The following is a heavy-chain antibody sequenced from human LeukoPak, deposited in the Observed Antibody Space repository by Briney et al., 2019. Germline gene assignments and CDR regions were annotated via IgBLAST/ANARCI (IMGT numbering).Heavy chain of an antibody. D-gene: IGHD3-10*01. CDR1: RYTSSRFG. CDR3: VRELGIRGVIFFGN. V-gene: IGHV1-18*01. Sequence: ASVKVSCKASRYTSSRFGICWVRQAPGQGLEWMGCIRAYKGDTNCVQRFQGRVIMTTETSTSTAYNERRSLRSDDAAVYYCVRELGIRGVIFFGNWGQGALVTVSS. CDR2: IRAYKGDT. J-gene: IGHJ4*02.